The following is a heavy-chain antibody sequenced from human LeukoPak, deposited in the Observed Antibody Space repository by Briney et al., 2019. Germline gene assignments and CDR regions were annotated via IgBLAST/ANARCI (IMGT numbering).Heavy chain of an antibody. CDR3: ARYSSAYYYDFDY. CDR1: GGSISSGGYY. CDR2: IYDSGRT. D-gene: IGHD3-22*01. J-gene: IGHJ4*02. Sequence: SETLSLTCTVSGGSISSGGYYWGWIRQPPGKGLEWIGSIYDSGRTYYNPSLKSRVTISVDTSKSQLSLKLSSVTAADTAVYYCARYSSAYYYDFDYWGQGTLVTVSS. V-gene: IGHV4-39*01.